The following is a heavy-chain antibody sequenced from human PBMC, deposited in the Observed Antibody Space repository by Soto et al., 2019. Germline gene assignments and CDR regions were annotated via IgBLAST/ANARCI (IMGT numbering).Heavy chain of an antibody. CDR2: INSDGSST. CDR3: ARGYPTYYFDY. Sequence: GGSLRLSCAASGFTFSSYWMHWVRQAPGKGLVWVSRINSDGSSTSYADSVKGRFTISRDNAKNTLYLQMNSLRAEDTAVYYCARGYPTYYFDYWGQGTLVTVSS. CDR1: GFTFSSYW. J-gene: IGHJ4*02. V-gene: IGHV3-74*01. D-gene: IGHD5-18*01.